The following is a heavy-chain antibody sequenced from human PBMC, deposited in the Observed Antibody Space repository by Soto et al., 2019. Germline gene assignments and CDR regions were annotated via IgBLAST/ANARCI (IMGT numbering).Heavy chain of an antibody. CDR2: INAGNGNT. D-gene: IGHD5-18*01. CDR3: ARDPGYSCGNT. Sequence: ASVTVSCKASGYTFTSYAMNWVRQAPGQRLEWMGWINAGNGNTKYSQKFQGRVTITRDTSASTAYMELSSLRSEDTAVYYCARDPGYSCGNTWGQGTLVTVSS. V-gene: IGHV1-3*01. CDR1: GYTFTSYA. J-gene: IGHJ5*02.